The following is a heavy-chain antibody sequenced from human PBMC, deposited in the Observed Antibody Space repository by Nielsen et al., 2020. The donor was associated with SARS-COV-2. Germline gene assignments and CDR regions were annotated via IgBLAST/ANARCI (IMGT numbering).Heavy chain of an antibody. CDR1: GYTFTSYD. V-gene: IGHV1-8*01. CDR3: ARKYLIGKYYYYGMDV. J-gene: IGHJ6*02. D-gene: IGHD2/OR15-2a*01. CDR2: MNPNSGNT. Sequence: ASVKVSCKASGYTFTSYDINWVRQATGQGLEWMGWMNPNSGNTGYAQKFQGRVTMTRNTSISTAYMELSSLRSEDTAVYYCARKYLIGKYYYYGMDVWGQGTTVTVSS.